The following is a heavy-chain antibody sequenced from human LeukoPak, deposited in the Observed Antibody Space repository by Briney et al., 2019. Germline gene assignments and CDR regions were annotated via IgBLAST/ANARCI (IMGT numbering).Heavy chain of an antibody. CDR1: GYTLPELS. Sequence: ASVKVSCKVSGYTLPELSIHWVRQSPGKGLEWMGGFEPEDAKTSYAQKFQGRITMTEDTSTNTGYMNLSSLRSEDTAIYYCATSRLGDSVSLDYWGQGSLVTVSS. CDR3: ATSRLGDSVSLDY. D-gene: IGHD1-26*01. V-gene: IGHV1-24*01. J-gene: IGHJ4*02. CDR2: FEPEDAKT.